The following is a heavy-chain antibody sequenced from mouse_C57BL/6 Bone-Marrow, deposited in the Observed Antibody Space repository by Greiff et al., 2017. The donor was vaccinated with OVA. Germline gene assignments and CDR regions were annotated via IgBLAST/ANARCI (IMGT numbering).Heavy chain of an antibody. J-gene: IGHJ1*03. V-gene: IGHV1-61*01. CDR2: IYPSDSET. CDR1: GYTFTSYW. D-gene: IGHD1-1*01. Sequence: QVQLQQPGAELVRPGSSVKLSCKASGYTFTSYWMDWVKQRPGQGLEWIGNIYPSDSETHYNQKFKDKATLTVDKSSSTAYMQLSSLTSEDSAVYYCARRFDYGSHWYFDVRGTGTTVTVSS. CDR3: ARRFDYGSHWYFDV.